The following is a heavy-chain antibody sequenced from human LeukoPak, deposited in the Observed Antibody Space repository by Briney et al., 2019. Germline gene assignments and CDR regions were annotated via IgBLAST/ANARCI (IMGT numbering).Heavy chain of an antibody. Sequence: PSETLSLTCTVSGGSLTIGHYYWTWIRQHPGKGLEWISYIHPSGITDYNPSLQSRVTMSLDTSQNQFSLKLTSVTAADTAIYYCARGQDAFKTGYWGQGTLVTVSS. V-gene: IGHV4-31*03. CDR1: GGSLTIGHYY. CDR2: IHPSGIT. J-gene: IGHJ4*02. D-gene: IGHD5-24*01. CDR3: ARGQDAFKTGY.